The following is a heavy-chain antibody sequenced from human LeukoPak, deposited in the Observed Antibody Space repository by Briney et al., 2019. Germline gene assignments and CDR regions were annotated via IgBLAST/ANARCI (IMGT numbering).Heavy chain of an antibody. CDR1: GFAFSNYA. CDR2: INGHGDTT. CDR3: AMDPNGDYFGAFDF. V-gene: IGHV3-23*01. Sequence: GGSLRLSCVGSGFAFSNYAMTWVRQAPGKGLEWVSAINGHGDTTRYGESVKGRFTVSRDNSKRTLYLDMINLRAEDAAVYYCAMDPNGDYFGAFDFWGQGTLVTVSS. J-gene: IGHJ3*01. D-gene: IGHD4-17*01.